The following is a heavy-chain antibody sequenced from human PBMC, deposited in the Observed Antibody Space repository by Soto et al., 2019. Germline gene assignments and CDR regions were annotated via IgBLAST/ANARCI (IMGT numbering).Heavy chain of an antibody. Sequence: VEVSCVASGYTFSDYYIHWVRQAPGQGLEWMGWINPNSGGTKYAPKFQGGVTMTRDTSITTAYMELSRLRSGDTAVYYCAREPATAKPEGVDFWGQGTLVNVSS. CDR3: AREPATAKPEGVDF. J-gene: IGHJ4*02. D-gene: IGHD1-1*01. V-gene: IGHV1-2*02. CDR1: GYTFSDYY. CDR2: INPNSGGT.